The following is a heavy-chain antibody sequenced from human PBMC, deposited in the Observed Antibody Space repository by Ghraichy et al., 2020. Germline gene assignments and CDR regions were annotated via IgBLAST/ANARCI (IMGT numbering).Heavy chain of an antibody. Sequence: GGSLRLSCATSAFTFASYAMNWVRQAPGKGLEWVSSISDSGGSAYYVDSVKGRFTISRDNSKDTLYLQLNSLRAEDTAVYFCAKAMRDKYYFDSWGQGTLVTVSS. J-gene: IGHJ4*02. D-gene: IGHD3-22*01. V-gene: IGHV3-23*01. CDR3: AKAMRDKYYFDS. CDR1: AFTFASYA. CDR2: ISDSGGSA.